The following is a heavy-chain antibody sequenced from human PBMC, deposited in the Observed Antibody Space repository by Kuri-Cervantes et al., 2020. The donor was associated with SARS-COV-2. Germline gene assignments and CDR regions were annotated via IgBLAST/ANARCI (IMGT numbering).Heavy chain of an antibody. D-gene: IGHD2-21*01. CDR2: IDWDDDK. J-gene: IGHJ4*02. CDR3: VRIRAATVIADY. CDR1: GFSLTTSGMC. V-gene: IGHV2-70*11. Sequence: SGPTLVKPTQTLTLTCSFSGFSLTTSGMCVAWIRQPPGKALEWLARIDWDDDKYYKTSLTTRLSIPKDTSKDQVVLTMTNMDPVDTATYYCVRIRAATVIADYWGQGTLVTVSS.